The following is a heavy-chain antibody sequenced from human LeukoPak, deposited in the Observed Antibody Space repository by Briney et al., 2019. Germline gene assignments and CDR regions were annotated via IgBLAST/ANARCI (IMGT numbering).Heavy chain of an antibody. CDR2: INHSGST. J-gene: IGHJ4*02. CDR1: GGSFSGYY. V-gene: IGHV4-34*01. D-gene: IGHD3-22*01. Sequence: PSETLSLTCAVYGGSFSGYYWSWIRQPPGKGLEWIGEINHSGSTNYNPSLKSRVTISVDTSKNQFSLKLSSVTAADTAVYYCARIGVQGGYYDSSGTQGYFDYWGQGTLVTVSS. CDR3: ARIGVQGGYYDSSGTQGYFDY.